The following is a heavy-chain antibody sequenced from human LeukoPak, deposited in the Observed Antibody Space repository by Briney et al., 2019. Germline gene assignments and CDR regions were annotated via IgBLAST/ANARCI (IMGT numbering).Heavy chain of an antibody. CDR3: ARHDVSESSHDY. Sequence: PSETLSLTCTVSGGSISSSSYYWGWIRQPPGKGLEWIGSIYYSGSTYYNPSLKSRVTISVDTSKNQFSLKLSSVTAADTAMYYCARHDVSESSHDYWGQGTLVTVSS. D-gene: IGHD2/OR15-2a*01. CDR2: IYYSGST. V-gene: IGHV4-39*01. CDR1: GGSISSSSYY. J-gene: IGHJ4*02.